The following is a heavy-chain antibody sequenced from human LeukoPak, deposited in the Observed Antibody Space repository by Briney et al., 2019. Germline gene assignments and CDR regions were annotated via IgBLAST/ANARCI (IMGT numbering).Heavy chain of an antibody. V-gene: IGHV4-39*01. D-gene: IGHD3-10*01. CDR3: ARSGITMVRGVIKGDWFDP. J-gene: IGHJ5*02. CDR2: IYYSGGT. CDR1: GGSISSSSYY. Sequence: SQTLSLTCTVSGGSISSSSYYWGWIRQPPGKGLEWIGSIYYSGGTYYNPSLKSRVTISVDTSKNQFSLKLSSVTAADTAVYYCARSGITMVRGVIKGDWFDPWGQGNLVTVSS.